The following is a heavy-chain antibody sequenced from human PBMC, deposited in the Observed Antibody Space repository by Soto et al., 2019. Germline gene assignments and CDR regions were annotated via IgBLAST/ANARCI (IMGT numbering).Heavy chain of an antibody. CDR3: ARDRAGPPYFDY. D-gene: IGHD3-10*01. Sequence: QVQLVESGGGVVQPGRSLRLSCAASGFTFSSYAMLWVRQAPGKGLEWVAVISYDGSNKYYADSVKGRFTISRDNSKNTLYLQMNSLRAEDTAVYYCARDRAGPPYFDYWGQGTLVTVSS. J-gene: IGHJ4*02. CDR1: GFTFSSYA. V-gene: IGHV3-30-3*01. CDR2: ISYDGSNK.